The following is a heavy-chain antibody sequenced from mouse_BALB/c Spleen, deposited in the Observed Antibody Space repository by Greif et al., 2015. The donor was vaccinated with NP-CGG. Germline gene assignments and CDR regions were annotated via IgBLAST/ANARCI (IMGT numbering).Heavy chain of an antibody. V-gene: IGHV5-15*02. D-gene: IGHD1-1*01. CDR3: ARDYYGSSYYSDY. CDR1: GFTFSDYG. CDR2: ISNLAYSI. Sequence: EVKLVESGGGLVQPGGSRKLSCAASGFTFSDYGMAWVRQAPGKGPEWVAFISNLAYSIYYADAVTGRFTISRENAKNTLYLEMSSLRSEDTAMYYCARDYYGSSYYSDYWGQGTTLTVSS. J-gene: IGHJ2*01.